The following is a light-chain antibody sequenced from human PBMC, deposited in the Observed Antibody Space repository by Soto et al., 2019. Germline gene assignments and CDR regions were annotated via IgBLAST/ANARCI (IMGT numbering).Light chain of an antibody. CDR2: DAS. V-gene: IGKV3-11*01. Sequence: EIVFTHSPATLSLSPCERATLSSRVSQSVGSSLAWYQQKPGQAPRLLIYDASNRATGIPDRFIGSGSGTDFTLTISRLEPEDFAVYYCQHYVTSLTTFGQGTKVDIK. J-gene: IGKJ1*01. CDR1: QSVGSS. CDR3: QHYVTSLTT.